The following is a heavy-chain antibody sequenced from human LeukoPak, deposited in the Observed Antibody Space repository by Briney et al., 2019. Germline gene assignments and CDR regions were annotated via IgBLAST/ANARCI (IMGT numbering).Heavy chain of an antibody. Sequence: PGGSLRLSCAASGFTFSSYGMHWVRQAPGKGLEWVAVRSYDGSNKYYADSVKGRFTISRDNSKNTLYLQMNSLRVEDTAVYYCAADKKDKTMRPEYWGQGTLVTVSS. V-gene: IGHV3-30*03. CDR2: RSYDGSNK. D-gene: IGHD3-22*01. CDR3: AADKKDKTMRPEY. J-gene: IGHJ4*02. CDR1: GFTFSSYG.